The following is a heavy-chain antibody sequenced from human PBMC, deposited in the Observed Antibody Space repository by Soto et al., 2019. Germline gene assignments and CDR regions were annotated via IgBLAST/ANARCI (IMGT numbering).Heavy chain of an antibody. CDR2: IVPIFGTV. CDR3: ARIQPVPGCYDYYGLDV. D-gene: IGHD3-9*01. CDR1: GGTFSNYA. V-gene: IGHV1-69*13. J-gene: IGHJ6*02. Sequence: GASVKVSCKASGGTFSNYAISWVRQAPGEGLEWMGGIVPIFGTVNYAQKFQGRVTIIADESTTTAYMELSSLISEDTAVYYCARIQPVPGCYDYYGLDVCGQGTTVTVSS.